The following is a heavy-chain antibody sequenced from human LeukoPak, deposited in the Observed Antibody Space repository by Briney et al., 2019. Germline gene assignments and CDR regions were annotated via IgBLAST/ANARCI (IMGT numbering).Heavy chain of an antibody. CDR1: GYTFTGYN. D-gene: IGHD3-16*01. V-gene: IGHV1-2*02. CDR2: INPNSGGT. Sequence: ASVKVSCKAFGYTFTGYNIHWVRQAPGQGLEWMGWINPNSGGTNYAQKFQDRVTMTRDTSISTVYMELSWLRSDDTAIYYCTRYSIGGSGCFDPWGQGTLVTVSS. CDR3: TRYSIGGSGCFDP. J-gene: IGHJ5*02.